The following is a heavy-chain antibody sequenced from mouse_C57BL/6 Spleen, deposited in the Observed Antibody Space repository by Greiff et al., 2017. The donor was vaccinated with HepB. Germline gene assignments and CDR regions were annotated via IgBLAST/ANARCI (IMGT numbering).Heavy chain of an antibody. Sequence: EVQLQQSGPVLVKPGASVKMSCKASGYTFTDYYMNWVKQSHGKSLEWIGVINPYNGGTSYNQKFKGKATLTVDKSSSTAYMELNSLTSEDSAVYYCARGGGLKYYAMDYWGQGTSVTVSS. CDR2: INPYNGGT. J-gene: IGHJ4*01. CDR1: GYTFTDYY. CDR3: ARGGGLKYYAMDY. V-gene: IGHV1-19*01.